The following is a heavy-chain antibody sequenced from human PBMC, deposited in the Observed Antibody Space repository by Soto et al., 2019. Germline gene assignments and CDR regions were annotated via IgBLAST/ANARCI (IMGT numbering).Heavy chain of an antibody. Sequence: QVQLVESVGGVVQPGRSLRLSCAASGFTFSSYAMHWVRQAPGKGLEWVAVISYDGSNKYYADSVQGRFTISRDNSENTLHLPMNSMRAADTAVYYCARDALSDAWIQLWLHYPTNFDYWGQGTLVTVSS. CDR3: ARDALSDAWIQLWLHYPTNFDY. V-gene: IGHV3-30-3*01. CDR1: GFTFSSYA. J-gene: IGHJ4*02. CDR2: ISYDGSNK. D-gene: IGHD5-18*01.